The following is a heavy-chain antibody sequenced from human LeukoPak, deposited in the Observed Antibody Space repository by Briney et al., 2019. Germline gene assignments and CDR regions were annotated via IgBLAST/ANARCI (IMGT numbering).Heavy chain of an antibody. V-gene: IGHV3-48*01. CDR3: ARKNGLDY. J-gene: IGHJ4*02. CDR1: GFTFSSYS. Sequence: GGSLRLSCEASGFTFSSYSMNWVRQAPGKGLEWISYISTSTTTIYYANSVKGRFTISRDNAKKSLYLQMNSLRAEDTAVYYCARKNGLDYWGQGTLVTVSS. CDR2: ISTSTTTI.